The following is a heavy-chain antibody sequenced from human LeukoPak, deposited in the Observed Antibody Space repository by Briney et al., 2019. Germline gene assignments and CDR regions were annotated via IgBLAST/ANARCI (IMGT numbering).Heavy chain of an antibody. J-gene: IGHJ4*02. CDR3: ARETPYGSGSYPFDY. Sequence: SETLSLTCTVSGGSISSSSYYWGWIRQPPGKGLEWIGSIYYSGSTYCNPSLKSRVTISVDTSKKQFSLKLSSVTAADTAVYYCARETPYGSGSYPFDYWGQGILVTVSS. CDR2: IYYSGST. CDR1: GGSISSSSYY. V-gene: IGHV4-39*07. D-gene: IGHD3-10*01.